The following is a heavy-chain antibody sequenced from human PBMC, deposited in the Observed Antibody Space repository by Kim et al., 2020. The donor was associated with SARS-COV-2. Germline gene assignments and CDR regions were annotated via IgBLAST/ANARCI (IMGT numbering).Heavy chain of an antibody. CDR3: AREINSGSYLDY. V-gene: IGHV1-46*01. Sequence: SHAQKFQGRVTMTRDTSTSTVYMELSSLRSEDTAVYYCAREINSGSYLDYWGQGTLVTVSS. D-gene: IGHD1-26*01. J-gene: IGHJ4*02.